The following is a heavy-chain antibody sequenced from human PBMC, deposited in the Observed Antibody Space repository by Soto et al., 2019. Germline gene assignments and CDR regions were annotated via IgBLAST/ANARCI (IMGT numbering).Heavy chain of an antibody. Sequence: GGSLRLSCAASGFTFSSYGMHWVRQAPGKGLEWVAVIWYDGSNKYYADSVKGRFTISRDNSKNTLYLQMNSLRAEDTAVYYCARDTNLSPKYDILTGYKPDAFDIWGQGTMVTVSS. CDR1: GFTFSSYG. CDR3: ARDTNLSPKYDILTGYKPDAFDI. J-gene: IGHJ3*02. D-gene: IGHD3-9*01. CDR2: IWYDGSNK. V-gene: IGHV3-33*01.